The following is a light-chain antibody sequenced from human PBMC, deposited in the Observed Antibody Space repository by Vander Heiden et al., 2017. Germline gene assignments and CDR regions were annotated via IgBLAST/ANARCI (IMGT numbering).Light chain of an antibody. Sequence: DFQMPHPPSTLSAAVGDRVTTTCRARQSSRSLLAWYQQKPGKAPKLLIDKASRLKSGVPSRFSGSGAGTEFTLTSSSQQPDDFATYYCQQYDGSWTFGQGTKVEIK. CDR3: QQYDGSWT. V-gene: IGKV1-5*03. J-gene: IGKJ1*01. CDR2: KAS. CDR1: QSSRSL.